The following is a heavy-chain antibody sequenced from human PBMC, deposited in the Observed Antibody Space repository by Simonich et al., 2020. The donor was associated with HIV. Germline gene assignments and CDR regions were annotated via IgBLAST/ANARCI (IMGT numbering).Heavy chain of an antibody. CDR2: ISYDGSNK. V-gene: IGHV3-30*07. J-gene: IGHJ4*02. CDR3: ASGGSISSVWADDY. Sequence: QVQLVESGGGVFQPGRSLRLSCAASGFTFSSYAMQWVRQAPGKGLEWVAVISYDGSNKYYADAVKGRFTISRDNSKNTLYLQMNSLRAEDTAVYYCASGGSISSVWADDYWGQGTLVTVSS. CDR1: GFTFSSYA. D-gene: IGHD3-16*01.